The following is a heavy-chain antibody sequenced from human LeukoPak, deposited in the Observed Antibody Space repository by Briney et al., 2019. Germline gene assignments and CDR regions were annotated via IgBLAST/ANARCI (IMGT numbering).Heavy chain of an antibody. D-gene: IGHD3-22*01. CDR1: GGSFSGYY. J-gene: IGHJ4*02. CDR3: ARRLIPYYYDSDYYFDY. CDR2: INHSGST. Sequence: SETLSLTCAVYGGSFSGYYWSWIRQPPGKGLEWIGEINHSGSTNYNPSLKRRVTISVDTSRNQFSLKLSSVTAADTAVYYCARRLIPYYYDSDYYFDYWGQGTLVTVSS. V-gene: IGHV4-34*01.